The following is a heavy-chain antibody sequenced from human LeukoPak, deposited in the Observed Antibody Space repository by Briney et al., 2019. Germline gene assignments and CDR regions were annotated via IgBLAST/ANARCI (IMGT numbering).Heavy chain of an antibody. J-gene: IGHJ4*02. Sequence: PGGSLRLSCAASGFTFSSYSMNWVRQAPGKGLEWVSSISSSSSYIYYADSVKGRFTISRDNAKNSLYLQMNSLRAEDTAVYYCARGLQYSSGWAPFGYWGQGTLVTVSS. CDR3: ARGLQYSSGWAPFGY. CDR1: GFTFSSYS. V-gene: IGHV3-21*01. D-gene: IGHD6-19*01. CDR2: ISSSSSYI.